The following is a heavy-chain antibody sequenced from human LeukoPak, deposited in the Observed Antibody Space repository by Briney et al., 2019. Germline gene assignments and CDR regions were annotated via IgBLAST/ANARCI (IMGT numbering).Heavy chain of an antibody. V-gene: IGHV1-2*02. Sequence: ASVKVSCKASGYTFTGYYMHWVRQAPGQGLEGMGWINPNSGGINYAQKFQGRVTMTRDTSISTAYMELSRLRSDDTAVYYCARAGTGNWFDPWGQGTLVTVSS. CDR2: INPNSGGI. CDR3: ARAGTGNWFDP. CDR1: GYTFTGYY. D-gene: IGHD6-13*01. J-gene: IGHJ5*02.